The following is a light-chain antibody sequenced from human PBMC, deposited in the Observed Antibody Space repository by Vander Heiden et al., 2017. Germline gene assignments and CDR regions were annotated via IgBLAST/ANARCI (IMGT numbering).Light chain of an antibody. V-gene: IGLV1-44*01. CDR1: NSNVGFNV. CDR3: AAWDDSLKSVV. Sequence: QSAVTQPPSASGTPGQRVTITCSGGNSNVGFNVINWYQLLPGAAPRLLIYSDSQRPSGVPDRFSGSRSGTSASLAISGLQAGDEAAYYCAAWDDSLKSVVFGGGTKLTVL. CDR2: SDS. J-gene: IGLJ2*01.